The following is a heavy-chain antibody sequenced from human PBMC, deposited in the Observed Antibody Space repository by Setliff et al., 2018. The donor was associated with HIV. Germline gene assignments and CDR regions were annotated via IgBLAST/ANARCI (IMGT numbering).Heavy chain of an antibody. V-gene: IGHV4-34*01. Sequence: SETLSLTCAVYGGSFSGYYWSWIRQPPGKGLEWIGEINHSGRTNYNPSLESRVTMSVDTSKKQFSLKLTSVTAADTAVYYCARAKSLVRGVNYFDYWGQGTLVTVSS. CDR2: INHSGRT. CDR1: GGSFSGYY. D-gene: IGHD3-10*01. CDR3: ARAKSLVRGVNYFDY. J-gene: IGHJ4*02.